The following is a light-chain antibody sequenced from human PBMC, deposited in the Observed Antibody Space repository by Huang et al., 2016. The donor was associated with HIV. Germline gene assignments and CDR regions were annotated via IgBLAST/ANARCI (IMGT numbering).Light chain of an antibody. CDR2: GAF. Sequence: DIQMTQSPSSLSASVGVRVTITCRASQSIKKYLNWYQQKPGKAPKLLIYGAFSLQSGVPSRFSGSGSGTDFTLTISSLQPEDFATYYCQQSYSTLLFTFSPGTKVDI. V-gene: IGKV1-39*01. CDR1: QSIKKY. J-gene: IGKJ3*01. CDR3: QQSYSTLLFT.